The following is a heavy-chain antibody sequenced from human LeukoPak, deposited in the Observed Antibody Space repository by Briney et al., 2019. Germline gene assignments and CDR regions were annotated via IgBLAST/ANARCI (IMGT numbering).Heavy chain of an antibody. CDR2: IRGKAFGGTT. J-gene: IGHJ4*02. CDR3: ARGGRLPDH. V-gene: IGHV3-49*04. D-gene: IGHD1-1*01. CDR1: GFTFRDYG. Sequence: GGSLRLSCTASGFTFRDYGVNWVRQAPGKGLEWVGLIRGKAFGGTTEYAASVKGRFTVSSDDSKSIAYLQMNNLETEDTAVYYCARGGRLPDHWGQGTLVTVSS.